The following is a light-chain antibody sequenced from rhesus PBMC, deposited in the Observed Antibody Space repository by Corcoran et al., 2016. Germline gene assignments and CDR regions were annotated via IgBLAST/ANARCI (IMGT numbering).Light chain of an antibody. CDR1: QHIDWN. Sequence: DIQMTQSPSALSASVGDRVTISCRASQHIDWNFAWYQQKPGKAPKALIYAASTLQTGIPSRFSGSGSGTDFTLSISRVQREGSGAYYCQRYCDNPLTFGEGSQVELE. J-gene: IGKJ4*01. CDR3: QRYCDNPLT. V-gene: IGKV1S8*01. CDR2: AAS.